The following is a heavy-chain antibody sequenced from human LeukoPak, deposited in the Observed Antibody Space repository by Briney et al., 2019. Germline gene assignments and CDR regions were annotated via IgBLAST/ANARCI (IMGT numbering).Heavy chain of an antibody. CDR3: VKRGRTSDYAYDY. D-gene: IGHD4-17*01. V-gene: IGHV3-64D*06. CDR2: ISSSGDYT. Sequence: PGASLRLSCSASGFTFSDYAMHWVRQAPGRGLQFVSAISSSGDYTSYSDSVKGRFTISRDNSKNTLHLQMSSLRPEDTAVYFCVKRGRTSDYAYDYWGQGSLVTVSS. CDR1: GFTFSDYA. J-gene: IGHJ4*02.